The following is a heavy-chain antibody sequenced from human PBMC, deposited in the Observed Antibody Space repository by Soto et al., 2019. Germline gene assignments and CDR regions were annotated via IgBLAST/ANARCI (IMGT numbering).Heavy chain of an antibody. Sequence: GGSLRLSCAASGFTFSSYAMSWVRQAPGKGLEWVSAISGSGGSTYYADSVKGRFTISRDNSKNTLYLQMNSLRAEDTAVYYCAAPPTPGYYDSSGYYYGYWGQGTLVTVSS. D-gene: IGHD3-22*01. V-gene: IGHV3-23*01. CDR2: ISGSGGST. J-gene: IGHJ4*02. CDR3: AAPPTPGYYDSSGYYYGY. CDR1: GFTFSSYA.